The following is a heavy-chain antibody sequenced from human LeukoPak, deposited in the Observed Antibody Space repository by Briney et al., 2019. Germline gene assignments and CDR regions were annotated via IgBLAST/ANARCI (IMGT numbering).Heavy chain of an antibody. J-gene: IGHJ3*02. CDR1: GYTFTSYY. D-gene: IGHD4/OR15-4a*01. V-gene: IGHV1-46*01. Sequence: WASVKVSCKASGYTFTSYYMHWVRQAPGQGLEWMGIINPSGGSTSYAQKFQGRVTMTRDTSTSTVYMELSSLRSEDTAVYYCTKPLNDAFDIWGQGTMVTASS. CDR2: INPSGGST. CDR3: TKPLNDAFDI.